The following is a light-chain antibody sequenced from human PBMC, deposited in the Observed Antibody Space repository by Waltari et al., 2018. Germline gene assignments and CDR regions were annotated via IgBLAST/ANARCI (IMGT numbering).Light chain of an antibody. J-gene: IGKJ1*01. CDR3: QQYGSSPWM. Sequence: EIVLTQSPGTLSLSPGERATLSCRASQSVSRSYLAWYQQKPGQAPRLLIYGASSGATGIPDRFSGSGSGTDFTLTISRLEPEDFAVYYCQQYGSSPWMFGQGTKVEIK. CDR1: QSVSRSY. CDR2: GAS. V-gene: IGKV3-20*01.